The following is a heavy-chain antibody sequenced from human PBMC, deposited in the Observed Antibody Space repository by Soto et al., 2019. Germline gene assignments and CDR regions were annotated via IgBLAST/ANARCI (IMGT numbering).Heavy chain of an antibody. CDR1: GFTFSSYA. CDR3: AKEGSYYDIYAHWYFDL. J-gene: IGHJ2*01. V-gene: IGHV3-23*01. Sequence: EVQLLESGGGLVQPGGSLRLSCVASGFTFSSYAMTWVRQAPGKGLEWVSAITRSGGHTNYVDSVKGRFTISRDNSNRTVYLQMDSLAAVDAAVYYCAKEGSYYDIYAHWYFDLWGRGTLVTVSS. CDR2: ITRSGGHT. D-gene: IGHD3-22*01.